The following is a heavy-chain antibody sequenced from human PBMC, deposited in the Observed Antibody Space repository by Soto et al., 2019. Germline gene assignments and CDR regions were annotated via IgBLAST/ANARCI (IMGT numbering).Heavy chain of an antibody. D-gene: IGHD1-26*01. CDR3: ARSRTDGWSYIDDYFDY. J-gene: IGHJ4*02. CDR2: IIPIFGTA. V-gene: IGHV1-69*13. CDR1: GATFSSYA. Sequence: ASVKVSCKASGATFSSYAISWVRQAPGQGLEWMGGIIPIFGTAKYAQKFQGRVTITADESTSTAYMELSSLRSEDTAVYYCARSRTDGWSYIDDYFDYWGQGTLVTVSS.